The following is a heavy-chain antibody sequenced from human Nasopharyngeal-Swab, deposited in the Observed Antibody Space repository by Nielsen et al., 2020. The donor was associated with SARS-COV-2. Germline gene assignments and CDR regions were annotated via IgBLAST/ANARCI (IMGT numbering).Heavy chain of an antibody. CDR3: TRCGGGCYSGRDY. D-gene: IGHD2-15*01. J-gene: IGHJ4*02. Sequence: GESLKIYCAASGFTSSDSAIHWVRQASGKGLEWVGRVRSKGNNYATAYSASVKGRFIIFRDDPTNTAYLQMNSLKTEDTAMYYCTRCGGGCYSGRDYWGQGTLVTVSS. V-gene: IGHV3-73*01. CDR1: GFTSSDSA. CDR2: VRSKGNNYAT.